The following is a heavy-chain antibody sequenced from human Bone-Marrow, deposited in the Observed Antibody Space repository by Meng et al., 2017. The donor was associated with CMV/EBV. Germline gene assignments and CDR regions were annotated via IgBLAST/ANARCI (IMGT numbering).Heavy chain of an antibody. CDR2: IYYSGST. J-gene: IGHJ4*02. V-gene: IGHV4-31*03. Sequence: SETLSLTCTVSGGSISSGGYYWSWIRQHPGKGLEWIGYIYYSGSTYYNPSLKSRVTISVDTSKNQFSLKLSSVTAADTAVYYCARAHSSGWLREYYFDYWGQGTLVTVSS. CDR1: GGSISSGGYY. D-gene: IGHD6-19*01. CDR3: ARAHSSGWLREYYFDY.